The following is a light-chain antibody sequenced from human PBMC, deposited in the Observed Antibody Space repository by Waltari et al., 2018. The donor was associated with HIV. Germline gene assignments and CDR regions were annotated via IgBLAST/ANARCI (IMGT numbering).Light chain of an antibody. CDR1: SSDVGGYNY. V-gene: IGLV2-14*03. Sequence: HSALTQPASVSGSPGQSITTPCTGTSSDVGGYNYVSWYRLHPGEVPKLMIFDVNNRPSGVSNRFSGSKSGNTASLTISGLQVEDEADYYCSSYTSSSIVIFGGGTKVTVL. CDR2: DVN. CDR3: SSYTSSSIVI. J-gene: IGLJ2*01.